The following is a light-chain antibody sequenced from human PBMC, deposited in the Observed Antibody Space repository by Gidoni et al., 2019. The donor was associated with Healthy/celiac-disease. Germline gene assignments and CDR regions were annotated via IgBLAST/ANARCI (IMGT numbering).Light chain of an antibody. V-gene: IGKV3-20*01. CDR2: GAS. CDR1: QSVSSSY. CDR3: QQYGSSPH. J-gene: IGKJ2*01. Sequence: EIVLTQSPGTLSLSPGDRATLSCRSSQSVSSSYLAWYQQKPGQAPRLLIYGASSRATGIPDRFSGSGSGTDFTLTISRLEPEDFAVYYCQQYGSSPHFGQGTKLEIK.